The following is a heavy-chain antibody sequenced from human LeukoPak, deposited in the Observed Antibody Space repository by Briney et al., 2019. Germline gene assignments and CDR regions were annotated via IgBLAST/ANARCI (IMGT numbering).Heavy chain of an antibody. CDR3: ARGDIYGDYVW. V-gene: IGHV1-2*02. CDR1: GYTFTDYY. D-gene: IGHD4-17*01. J-gene: IGHJ4*02. CDR2: INPYSGGA. Sequence: ASVKVSCKASGYTFTDYYIHWVRQAPGKGLEWMGWINPYSGGAKNAQKFQGKVTMTGDTSTGTAYMDLSRLTFDDTAFYYCARGDIYGDYVWWGQGTLVTVSS.